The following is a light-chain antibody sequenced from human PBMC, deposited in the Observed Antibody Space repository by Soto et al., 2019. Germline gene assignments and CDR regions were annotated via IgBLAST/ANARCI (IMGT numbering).Light chain of an antibody. Sequence: QSALTQPASVSGSPGQSITFSCTGTSSDVGAYNSVSWYQQHPGKAPKLMIYEVSNRPSGISNRFSGSKSGNTASLTISGLQAEDEADYYCSSHTSSSTVVFGGGTKVTVL. J-gene: IGLJ3*02. CDR2: EVS. V-gene: IGLV2-14*01. CDR3: SSHTSSSTVV. CDR1: SSDVGAYNS.